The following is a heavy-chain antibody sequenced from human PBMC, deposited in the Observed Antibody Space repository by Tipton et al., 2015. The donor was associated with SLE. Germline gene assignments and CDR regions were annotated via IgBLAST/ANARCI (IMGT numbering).Heavy chain of an antibody. CDR2: ISYNGNT. Sequence: TLSLTCTVSGGSISSGHYFWSWIRQHPGKGLEWIGYISYNGNTYYNPSLKSRLTFSVDTSKNQFSLKLSSVTAADTAVYYCARWRGYGPSFDYWGQGTLVTVSS. CDR3: ARWRGYGPSFDY. D-gene: IGHD5-18*01. J-gene: IGHJ4*02. V-gene: IGHV4-31*03. CDR1: GGSISSGHYF.